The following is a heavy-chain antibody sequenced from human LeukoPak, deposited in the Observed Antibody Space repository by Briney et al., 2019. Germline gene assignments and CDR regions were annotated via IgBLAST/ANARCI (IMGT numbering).Heavy chain of an antibody. D-gene: IGHD4-17*01. CDR1: GGSISSYY. CDR2: IYTSGST. Sequence: SETLSLTCTVSGGSISSYYWSWIRQPAGKGLEWIGRIYTSGSTNYNPSLKSRVTISVDTSKNQFSLKLSSVTAADTAVYYCARHSTTVTTFDYWGQGTLVTVSS. CDR3: ARHSTTVTTFDY. V-gene: IGHV4-4*07. J-gene: IGHJ4*02.